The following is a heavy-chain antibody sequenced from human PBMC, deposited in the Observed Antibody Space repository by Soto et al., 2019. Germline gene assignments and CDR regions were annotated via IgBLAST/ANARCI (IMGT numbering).Heavy chain of an antibody. CDR1: SYTFLGYY. J-gene: IGHJ6*02. CDR3: ARVGGGLASLGYYGMDV. V-gene: IGHV1-2*04. CDR2: INPNSGGT. D-gene: IGHD3-10*01. Sequence: SVKVSYKASSYTFLGYYIHWVRQAPVQGLEWMGWINPNSGGTNYAQRFQGCVTMTRDRSISTAYMELSRLKSDDTAVYYCARVGGGLASLGYYGMDVWGQGTKVTVYS.